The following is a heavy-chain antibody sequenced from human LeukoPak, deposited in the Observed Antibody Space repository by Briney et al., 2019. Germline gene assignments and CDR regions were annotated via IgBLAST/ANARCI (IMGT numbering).Heavy chain of an antibody. CDR3: AKSYMVRGVSRVRFDH. J-gene: IGHJ4*02. V-gene: IGHV3-23*01. Sequence: GGSLRLSCAASGFTFSSYAMSWVRQAPGKGLEWVSAISGSGGSTYYADSVKGRFTISRDNTKNTLYLQMNSLRAEDTAVYYCAKSYMVRGVSRVRFDHWGQGTLVTVSS. CDR1: GFTFSSYA. D-gene: IGHD3-10*01. CDR2: ISGSGGST.